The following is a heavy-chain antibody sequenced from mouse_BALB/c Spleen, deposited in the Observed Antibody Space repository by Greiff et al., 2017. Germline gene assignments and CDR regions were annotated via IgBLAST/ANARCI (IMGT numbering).Heavy chain of an antibody. J-gene: IGHJ4*01. D-gene: IGHD2-14*01. CDR2: ILPGSGST. CDR1: GYTFTSYW. V-gene: IGHV1-9*01. Sequence: VQLQQPGAELVRPGASVKLSCKASGYTFTSYWIEWVKQRPGHGLEWIGEILPGSGSTNYNAKFKGKATFTADTSSNTAYMQLSSLTSEDSAVYYCARWGYEGAMDYWGQGTSVTVSS. CDR3: ARWGYEGAMDY.